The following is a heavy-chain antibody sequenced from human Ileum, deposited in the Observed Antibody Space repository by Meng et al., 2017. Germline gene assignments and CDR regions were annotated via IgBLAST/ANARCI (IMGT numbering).Heavy chain of an antibody. V-gene: IGHV4-4*02. D-gene: IGHD2-15*01. CDR2: IYLAGSP. CDR1: GGSISSSFY. J-gene: IGHJ4*02. CDR3: VRHGGKYFDS. Sequence: QVQLQELGPGLGEPSGTLSLTCTVSGGSISSSFYWSWVRQSPGKGLEWIGQIYLAGSPNYNPSLESRVTISVDKSKNQFSLRLTSVTAADTAIFYCVRHGGKYFDSWGQGTLVTVSS.